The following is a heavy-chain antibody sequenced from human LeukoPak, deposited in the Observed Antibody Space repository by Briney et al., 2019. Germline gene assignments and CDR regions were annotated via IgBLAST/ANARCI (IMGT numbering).Heavy chain of an antibody. CDR3: VRAGSYNFDY. CDR1: GFTFSSNW. D-gene: IGHD4-11*01. CDR2: INKDGSET. J-gene: IGHJ4*02. Sequence: GGSLRLSCAASGFTFSSNWMTWVRQAPGKGLEWVANINKDGSETYYVDSVRGRFAISRDNAQNSLVLQMNSLRAEDTAVYYCVRAGSYNFDYWGQGTLVTVSS. V-gene: IGHV3-7*05.